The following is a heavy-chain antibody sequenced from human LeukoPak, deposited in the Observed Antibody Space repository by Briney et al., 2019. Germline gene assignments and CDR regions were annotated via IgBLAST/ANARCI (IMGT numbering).Heavy chain of an antibody. Sequence: SETLSLTCTASGGSITSYYWSWIRQPPGKGMEWVGYVYYSGSTNYNPSFKSRVTISVDTSKNQFSLKLSSVTAADTAVYYCARYDSSGSLAFDIWGQGTMVTVSS. CDR3: ARYDSSGSLAFDI. CDR1: GGSITSYY. J-gene: IGHJ3*02. V-gene: IGHV4-59*08. D-gene: IGHD3-22*01. CDR2: VYYSGST.